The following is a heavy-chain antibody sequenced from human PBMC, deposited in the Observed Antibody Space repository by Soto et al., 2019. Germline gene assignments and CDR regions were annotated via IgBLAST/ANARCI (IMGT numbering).Heavy chain of an antibody. CDR2: IYYSGRS. V-gene: IGHV4-39*01. CDR3: ARQRTTVVTQAYFDH. Sequence: SETLSLTCTVSGGPLSSGSYYWGWIRQPPGKGLEWIGGIYYSGRSYYNPSLKSRVTMSVDTSKNQFSLTLNSVTAADAAVYYCARQRTTVVTQAYFDHWGQGTLVTVSS. D-gene: IGHD4-17*01. J-gene: IGHJ4*02. CDR1: GGPLSSGSYY.